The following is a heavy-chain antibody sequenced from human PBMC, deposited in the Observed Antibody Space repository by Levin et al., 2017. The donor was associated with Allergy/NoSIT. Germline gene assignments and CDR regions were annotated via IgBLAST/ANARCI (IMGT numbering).Heavy chain of an antibody. Sequence: PGGSLRLSCKASGYRFSSQWIGWVRQMPGKGLEWMGIIYPGDSDARYSPSFQGQVTISVDKSISTAYLQWSSLKASDTAMYYCARDRSTIYYGSGSLNNYYGMDVWGQGTAVTVSS. CDR1: GYRFSSQW. CDR2: IYPGDSDA. V-gene: IGHV5-51*01. D-gene: IGHD3-10*01. J-gene: IGHJ6*02. CDR3: ARDRSTIYYGSGSLNNYYGMDV.